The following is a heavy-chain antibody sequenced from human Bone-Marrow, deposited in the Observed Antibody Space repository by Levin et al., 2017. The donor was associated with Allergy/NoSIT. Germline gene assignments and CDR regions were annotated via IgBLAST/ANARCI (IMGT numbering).Heavy chain of an antibody. CDR1: GFTFSSYG. CDR2: IWYDGSNK. D-gene: IGHD1-26*01. CDR3: ARGEWELPPEN. Sequence: GGSLRLSCAASGFTFSSYGMHWVRQAPGKGLEWVAVIWYDGSNKYYADSVKGRFTISRDNSKNTLYLQMNSLRAEDTAVYYCARGEWELPPENWGQGTLVTVSS. V-gene: IGHV3-33*01. J-gene: IGHJ4*02.